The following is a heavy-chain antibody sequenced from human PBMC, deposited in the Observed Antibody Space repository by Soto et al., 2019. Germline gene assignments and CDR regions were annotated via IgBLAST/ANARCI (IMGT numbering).Heavy chain of an antibody. J-gene: IGHJ4*02. CDR2: MNSNSGKT. V-gene: IGHV1-18*01. D-gene: IGHD4-17*01. Sequence: QVQLVQSGAEVKKPGASVKVSCKPSGYSYTTFGISWVRQAPGQGLEWMGWMNSNSGKTDYAQKFQGRVTMTTDTFTRTAYMDLRSLTSDDTAVYFCVRDRLTVTGTKCFDYWVQGTLVTVSS. CDR3: VRDRLTVTGTKCFDY. CDR1: GYSYTTFG.